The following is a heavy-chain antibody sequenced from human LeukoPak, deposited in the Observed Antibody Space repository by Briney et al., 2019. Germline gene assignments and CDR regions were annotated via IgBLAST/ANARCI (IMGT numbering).Heavy chain of an antibody. CDR1: GFTFSSYW. CDR2: IKQDGSEK. J-gene: IGHJ4*02. CDR3: AKASRLVPSAISEQHFDY. Sequence: GGSLRLSCAASGFTFSSYWMSWVRQAPGKGLEWVANIKQDGSEKYYVDSVKGRFTISRDNSKNTLYLQMNSLRAEDTAVYYCAKASRLVPSAISEQHFDYCGQETLVTVS. D-gene: IGHD2-2*01. V-gene: IGHV3-7*03.